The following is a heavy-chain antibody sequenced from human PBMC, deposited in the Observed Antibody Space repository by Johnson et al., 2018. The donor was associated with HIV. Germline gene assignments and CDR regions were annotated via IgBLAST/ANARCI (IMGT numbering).Heavy chain of an antibody. CDR1: GFTFSSYA. J-gene: IGHJ3*02. Sequence: QVQLVESGGGLVQPGGSLRLSCVASGFTFSSYAMHWVRQAPGKGLEWVAVISYDGSNEYYADSVKGRFTISRDNSKNTVYLEMNSLRAEDTAVYYCARASDAFDIWGQGTMVTVSS. CDR2: ISYDGSNE. V-gene: IGHV3-30*04. CDR3: ARASDAFDI.